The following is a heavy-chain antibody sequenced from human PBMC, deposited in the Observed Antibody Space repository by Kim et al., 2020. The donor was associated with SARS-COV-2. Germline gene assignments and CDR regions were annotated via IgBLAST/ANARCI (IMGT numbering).Heavy chain of an antibody. CDR3: ARETYYYDSSGYYSYWYFDL. D-gene: IGHD3-22*01. Sequence: GGSLRLSCAASGFTFSSYSMNWVRQAPGKGLEWVSSISSSSSYIYYADSVKGRFTISRDNAKNSLYLQMNSLRAEDTAVYYCARETYYYDSSGYYSYWYFDLWGRGTLVTVSS. CDR2: ISSSSSYI. CDR1: GFTFSSYS. J-gene: IGHJ2*01. V-gene: IGHV3-21*01.